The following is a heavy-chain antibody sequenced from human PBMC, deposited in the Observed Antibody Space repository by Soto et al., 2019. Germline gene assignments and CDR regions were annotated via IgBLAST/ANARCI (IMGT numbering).Heavy chain of an antibody. CDR3: ARQAHSRSGTSCYGDFDY. CDR1: DGSLSSSSYY. Sequence: QLQLQESGPGLVKPSETLSLTCTVSDGSLSSSSYYWGWIRQPPGKGLGWIGSIYYSGSTYYNPSLKSRVTISVDTSKNQFSLKLSSVTAADTAVYYCARQAHSRSGTSCYGDFDYWGQRTLVTVSS. CDR2: IYYSGST. V-gene: IGHV4-39*01. D-gene: IGHD2-2*01. J-gene: IGHJ4*02.